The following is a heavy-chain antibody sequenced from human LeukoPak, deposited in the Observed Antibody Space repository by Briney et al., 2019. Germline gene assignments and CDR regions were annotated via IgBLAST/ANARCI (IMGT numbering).Heavy chain of an antibody. CDR1: GGSFSGYY. V-gene: IGHV4-34*01. D-gene: IGHD2-15*01. CDR3: ARGVAATSYYFDY. CDR2: INHSGST. Sequence: PSETLSLTCAVYGGSFSGYYWSWIRQPPGKGLEWIGEINHSGSTNYNPSLKSRVTISVDTSKNQFSLKLGSVTAADTAVYYCARGVAATSYYFDYWGQGTLVTVSS. J-gene: IGHJ4*02.